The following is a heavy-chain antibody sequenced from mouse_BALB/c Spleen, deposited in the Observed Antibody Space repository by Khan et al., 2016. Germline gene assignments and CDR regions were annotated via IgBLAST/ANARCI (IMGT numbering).Heavy chain of an antibody. CDR1: GYSITSDYA. D-gene: IGHD1-1*01. V-gene: IGHV3-2*02. CDR3: ARGYYYGKGYFDY. J-gene: IGHJ2*01. CDR2: ISYSGST. Sequence: EVQLQESGPGLVKPSQSLSLTCTVTGYSITSDYAWNWIRQFPGNKLEWMGYISYSGSTSYNPSLKSRISITRDTSKNQFFLQLNSLTTEDTATYYCARGYYYGKGYFDYWGQGTTLTVSS.